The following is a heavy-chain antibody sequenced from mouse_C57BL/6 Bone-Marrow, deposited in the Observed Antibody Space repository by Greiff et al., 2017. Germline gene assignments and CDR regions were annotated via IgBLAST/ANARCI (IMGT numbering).Heavy chain of an antibody. CDR2: IYPRDGST. CDR1: GYTFTDHT. J-gene: IGHJ3*01. D-gene: IGHD2-3*01. V-gene: IGHV1-78*01. CDR3: ARSGILRRWLLPFAY. Sequence: LQESDAELVKPGASVKISCKVSGYTFTDHTIHWMKQRPEQGLEWIGYIYPRDGSTKYNEKFKGKATLTADKSSSTAYMQLNSLTSEDSAVYFCARSGILRRWLLPFAYWGQGTLVTVSA.